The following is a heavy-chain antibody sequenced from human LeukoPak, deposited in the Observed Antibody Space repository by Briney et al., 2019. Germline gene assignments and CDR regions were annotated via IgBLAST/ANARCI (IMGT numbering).Heavy chain of an antibody. V-gene: IGHV4-31*03. CDR1: GGSISSSGYY. D-gene: IGHD2-2*01. Sequence: PSETLSLTCNVSGGSISSSGYYWTWIRQHPGKGLEWIGYIYYSGSTYYNPSVKSRVTISVDTSKNQFSLKLSFVTAADTAVYYCARHRSASWDLFDYWGQGTLVTVSS. J-gene: IGHJ4*02. CDR3: ARHRSASWDLFDY. CDR2: IYYSGST.